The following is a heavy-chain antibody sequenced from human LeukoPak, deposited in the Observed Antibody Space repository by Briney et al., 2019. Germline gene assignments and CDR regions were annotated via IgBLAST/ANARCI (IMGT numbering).Heavy chain of an antibody. CDR3: ASPGRFYYDILTGYYPHDAFDI. D-gene: IGHD3-9*01. V-gene: IGHV5-51*01. Sequence: GESLKISCKGSGYSFTSYWIGWVRQMPGKDLEWMGIIYPGDSDTRYSPSFQGQVTISADKSISTAYLQWSSLKASDTAMYYCASPGRFYYDILTGYYPHDAFDIWGQGQWSPSPQ. CDR1: GYSFTSYW. CDR2: IYPGDSDT. J-gene: IGHJ3*02.